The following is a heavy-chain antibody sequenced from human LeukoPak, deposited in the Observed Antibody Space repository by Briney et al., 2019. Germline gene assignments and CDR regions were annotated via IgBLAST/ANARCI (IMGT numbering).Heavy chain of an antibody. D-gene: IGHD3-10*01. Sequence: ASVKVSCKASGYTFTSYYMHWVRQAPGQGLEWMGWINPSSGGTNYARKFQGRVTMTSDTSIRMAYMELSRLRSDDTAVYYCARARGYGSGSHYLVFDTWGQGSLVTVSS. V-gene: IGHV1-2*02. CDR3: ARARGYGSGSHYLVFDT. CDR2: INPSSGGT. J-gene: IGHJ5*02. CDR1: GYTFTSYY.